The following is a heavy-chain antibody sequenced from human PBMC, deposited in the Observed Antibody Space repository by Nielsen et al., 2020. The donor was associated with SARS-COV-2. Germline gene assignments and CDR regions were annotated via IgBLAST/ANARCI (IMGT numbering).Heavy chain of an antibody. CDR3: ARLAVAGTVWSTIDY. CDR1: GGTFSSYA. D-gene: IGHD6-19*01. V-gene: IGHV1-69*06. J-gene: IGHJ4*02. Sequence: SVKVSCKASGGTFSSYAISWVRQAPGQGLEWMGGIIPIFGTANYAQKFQGRVTITADKSTSTAYMELSSLRSEDTAVYYCARLAVAGTVWSTIDYWGQGTLVTVSS. CDR2: IIPIFGTA.